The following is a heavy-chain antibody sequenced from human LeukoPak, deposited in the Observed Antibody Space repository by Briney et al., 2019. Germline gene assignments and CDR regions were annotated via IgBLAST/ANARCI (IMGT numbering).Heavy chain of an antibody. CDR3: ARDQDGSGSLFDY. J-gene: IGHJ4*02. Sequence: SETLSLTCTVSGGSISSYYWSWIRQPPGKGLEWIGYIYYSGSTNYNPSLKSRVTISVDTSKNQFSLKPSSVTAADTAVYYCARDQDGSGSLFDYWGQGTLVTVSS. D-gene: IGHD3-10*01. CDR2: IYYSGST. V-gene: IGHV4-59*01. CDR1: GGSISSYY.